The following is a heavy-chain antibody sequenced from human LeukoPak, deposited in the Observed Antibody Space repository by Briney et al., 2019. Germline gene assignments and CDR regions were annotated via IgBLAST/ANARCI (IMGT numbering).Heavy chain of an antibody. CDR3: ARVGASSRGERRVAAAGSFDY. D-gene: IGHD6-13*01. J-gene: IGHJ4*02. CDR2: IYHSGST. Sequence: PSQTLSLTCAVSGGSISSGGYSWSWIRQPPGKGPEWIGYIYHSGSTYYNPSLKSRVTISVDRSKNQFSLKLSSVTAADTAVYYCARVGASSRGERRVAAAGSFDYWGQGTLVTVSS. V-gene: IGHV4-30-2*01. CDR1: GGSISSGGYS.